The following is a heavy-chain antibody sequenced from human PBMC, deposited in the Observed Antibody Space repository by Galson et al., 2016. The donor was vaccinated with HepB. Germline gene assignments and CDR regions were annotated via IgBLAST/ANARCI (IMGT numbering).Heavy chain of an antibody. CDR2: ITRSGDAN. CDR3: AKVSRRDYALPYFDY. V-gene: IGHV3-23*01. CDR1: GFSFSNSG. Sequence: SLRLSCAASGFSFSNSGMSWVRQAPGRGLEWVAGITRSGDANHYADFVKGRFTISSDNSKNTLYLQMNSLRAEDAAVYYCAKVSRRDYALPYFDYWGQGTLVTVSS. J-gene: IGHJ4*02. D-gene: IGHD4/OR15-4a*01.